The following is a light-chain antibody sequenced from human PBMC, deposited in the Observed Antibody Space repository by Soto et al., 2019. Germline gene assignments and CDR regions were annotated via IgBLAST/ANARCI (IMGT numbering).Light chain of an antibody. CDR3: QQLNTYPLT. CDR1: QSIGEY. J-gene: IGKJ4*01. V-gene: IGKV1-5*01. CDR2: DAS. Sequence: DVQMTQSPSTLSASVGDRVTITCRASQSIGEYLAWYQQKPGKAPKVLMYDASILESGVPSRFSGRGSGRQFTLTISSLQAEDFATYYCQQLNTYPLTFGGGTKVDI.